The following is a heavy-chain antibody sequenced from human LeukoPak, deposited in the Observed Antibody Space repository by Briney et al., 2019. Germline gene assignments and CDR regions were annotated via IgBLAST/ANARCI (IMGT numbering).Heavy chain of an antibody. Sequence: GGPLRLSCAVSGFTFSDYYMSWIRQAPGKGLEWVSYISSSGSTIYYADSVKGRFTISRDNAKNSLYLQMNSLRAEDTAVYYCGRGSSSGWYIDYWGQGTLVTVSS. D-gene: IGHD6-19*01. CDR3: GRGSSSGWYIDY. CDR2: ISSSGSTI. V-gene: IGHV3-11*01. CDR1: GFTFSDYY. J-gene: IGHJ4*02.